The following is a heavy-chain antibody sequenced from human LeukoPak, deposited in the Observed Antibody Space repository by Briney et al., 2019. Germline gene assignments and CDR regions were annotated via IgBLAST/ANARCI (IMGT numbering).Heavy chain of an antibody. CDR1: GVSIKSNNW. J-gene: IGHJ4*02. CDR2: IDTAGAA. CDR3: AKDRIGGGVEEY. V-gene: IGHV3-53*01. Sequence: ETLSLTCAVSGVSIKSNNWWSWVRQPPGKGLEWVSTIDTAGAAYYAASVKGRFTISRDNSKNTLYLQMNSLRVEDTAVYYCAKDRIGGGVEEYWGQGTLVTVSS. D-gene: IGHD4-23*01.